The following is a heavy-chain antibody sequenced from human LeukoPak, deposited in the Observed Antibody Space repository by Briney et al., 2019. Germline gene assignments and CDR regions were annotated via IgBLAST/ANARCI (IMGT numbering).Heavy chain of an antibody. V-gene: IGHV3-66*01. CDR2: IYSGGTT. Sequence: GGSLRLSCAASAFTVSSNYMSWVRQAPGKGLEWVSIIYSGGTTYYADSVKGRFTNSRDNSKNTLYLQMNSLRAEDTAVYYCARRYPYSSAWHPSAFDVWGQGTMVTVSS. CDR1: AFTVSSNY. J-gene: IGHJ3*01. D-gene: IGHD6-19*01. CDR3: ARRYPYSSAWHPSAFDV.